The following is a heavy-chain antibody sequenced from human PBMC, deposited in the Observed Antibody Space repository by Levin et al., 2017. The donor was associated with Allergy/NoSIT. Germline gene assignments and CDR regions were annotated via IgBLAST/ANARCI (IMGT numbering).Heavy chain of an antibody. CDR2: ISPSGAST. Sequence: SCAASGFTFNTYAMSWVRQAPGKGLQRVSTISPSGASTYYADSVRGRFTISRDNSKNTLSLQMNSLRAEDTAVYYCAKVNYGDFGFFENWGQGTLVTVSS. CDR1: GFTFNTYA. J-gene: IGHJ4*02. CDR3: AKVNYGDFGFFEN. D-gene: IGHD4-17*01. V-gene: IGHV3-23*01.